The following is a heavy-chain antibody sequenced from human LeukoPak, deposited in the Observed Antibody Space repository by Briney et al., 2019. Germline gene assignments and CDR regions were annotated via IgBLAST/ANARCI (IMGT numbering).Heavy chain of an antibody. D-gene: IGHD3-3*01. CDR2: INHSGST. J-gene: IGHJ6*02. Sequence: SETLSLTCAVYGGSFSGYYWSWIRQPPGKGLEWIGEINHSGSTSYNSSLKSRVTISVDTSRNQFSLKLSSVTAADTAVYYCARGGSYDFWSGYFYGMDVWGQGTTVTVSS. V-gene: IGHV4-34*01. CDR1: GGSFSGYY. CDR3: ARGGSYDFWSGYFYGMDV.